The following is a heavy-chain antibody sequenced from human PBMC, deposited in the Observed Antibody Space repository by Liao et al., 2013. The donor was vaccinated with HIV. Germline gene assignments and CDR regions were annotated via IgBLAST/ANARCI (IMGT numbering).Heavy chain of an antibody. V-gene: IGHV4-39*07. CDR2: IYYSGST. J-gene: IGHJ2*01. Sequence: QLQLQESGPGLVKPSETLSLTCTVSGGSISSSSYYWGWIRQPPGKGLEWIGSIYYSGSTYYNPSLKSRVTISVDTSKNQFSLKLSSVTAADTAVYYCARDGSHYGGKAPWYFDLWGRGTLVTVSS. CDR1: GGSISSSSYY. D-gene: IGHD4-23*01. CDR3: ARDGSHYGGKAPWYFDL.